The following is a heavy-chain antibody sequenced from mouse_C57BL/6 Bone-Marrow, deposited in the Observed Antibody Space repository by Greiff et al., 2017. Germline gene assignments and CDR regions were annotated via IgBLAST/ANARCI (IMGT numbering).Heavy chain of an antibody. D-gene: IGHD1-1*01. J-gene: IGHJ4*01. CDR2: IDPENGDT. V-gene: IGHV14-4*01. Sequence: EVKVVESGAELVRPGASVKLSCTASGFNIKDDYMHWVKQRPEQGLEWIGWIDPENGDTEYASKFQGKATITADTSSNTAYLQLCSLTSEDTAVYYGTTDCYGSSSYYYAMDYWGQGTSVTVSS. CDR1: GFNIKDDY. CDR3: TTDCYGSSSYYYAMDY.